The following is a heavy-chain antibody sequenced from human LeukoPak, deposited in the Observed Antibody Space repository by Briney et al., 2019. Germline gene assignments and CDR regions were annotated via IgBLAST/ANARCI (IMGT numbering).Heavy chain of an antibody. J-gene: IGHJ4*02. CDR1: GCSISSGDYY. V-gene: IGHV4-30-4*01. Sequence: SQTLSLSCTVSGCSISSGDYYFSWIRQPGVKGLEWIGYIFYSGNNYYNPSLKSRVTMSVDTSKTQYSLRLSSVTAADSAVVFCARGTYGSGNYYYFDYWGQGTLVTVSS. D-gene: IGHD3-10*01. CDR3: ARGTYGSGNYYYFDY. CDR2: IFYSGNN.